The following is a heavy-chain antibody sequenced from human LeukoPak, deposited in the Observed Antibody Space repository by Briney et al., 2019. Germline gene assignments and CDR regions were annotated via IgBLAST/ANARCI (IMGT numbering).Heavy chain of an antibody. CDR2: IIPIFGTA. CDR3: ARDEDYGMDV. CDR1: GGTFSSYA. Sequence: GSSVKVSCKASGGTFSSYAISWVRQAPGQGLEWMGGIIPIFGTANYARKFQGRVTVTADESTSTAYMELSSLRSEDTAVYYCARDEDYGMDVWGQGTTVTVSS. V-gene: IGHV1-69*01. J-gene: IGHJ6*02.